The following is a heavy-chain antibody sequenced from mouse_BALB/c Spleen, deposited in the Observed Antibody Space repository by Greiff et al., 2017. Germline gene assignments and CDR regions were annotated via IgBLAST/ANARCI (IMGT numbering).Heavy chain of an antibody. J-gene: IGHJ2*01. CDR2: IWAGGST. CDR1: GFSLTSYG. CDR3: ARERGISTMITTGDYFDY. D-gene: IGHD2-4*01. Sequence: VMLVESGPGLVAPSQSLSITCTVSGFSLTSYGVHWVRQPPGKGLEWLGVIWAGGSTNYNSALMSRLSISKDNSKSQVFLKMNSLQTDDTAMYYCARERGISTMITTGDYFDYWGQGTTLTVSS. V-gene: IGHV2-9*02.